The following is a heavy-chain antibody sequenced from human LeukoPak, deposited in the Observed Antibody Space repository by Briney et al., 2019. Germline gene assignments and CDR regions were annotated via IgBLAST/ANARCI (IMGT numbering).Heavy chain of an antibody. CDR3: ARYAIYCSSTSCYWD. CDR2: INPNSGGT. CDR1: GYTFTGYY. D-gene: IGHD2-2*01. J-gene: IGHJ4*02. Sequence: ASVKVSCKASGYTFTGYYMHWVRQAPGQGLEWMGWINPNSGGTNYAQKFQGRVTITRDTSISTAYMELSRLRSDDTAVYYCARYAIYCSSTSCYWDWGQGTLVTVSS. V-gene: IGHV1-2*02.